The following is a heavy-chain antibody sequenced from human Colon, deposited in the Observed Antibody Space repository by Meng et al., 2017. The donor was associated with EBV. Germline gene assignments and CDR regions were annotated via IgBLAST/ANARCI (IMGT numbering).Heavy chain of an antibody. J-gene: IGHJ4*02. CDR3: ARVSRYGDYADY. CDR2: VYPGDSDT. Sequence: GEAVKRPGESLKISCKGSGFSFTRSWIGWVGQMPGKGLEWMGIVYPGDSDTRYRPSFQGQVTFSADKSISTAYLQWSSLKASDTAMYYCARVSRYGDYADYWGQGTLVTVSS. D-gene: IGHD4-17*01. V-gene: IGHV5-51*03. CDR1: GFSFTRSW.